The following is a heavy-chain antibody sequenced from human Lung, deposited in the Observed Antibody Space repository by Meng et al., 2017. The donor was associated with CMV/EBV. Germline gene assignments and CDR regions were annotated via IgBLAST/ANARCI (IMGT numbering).Heavy chain of an antibody. CDR1: GFSISGGYF. CDR3: ARDLRILRGEVEY. V-gene: IGHV4-38-2*02. J-gene: IGHJ4*02. Sequence: SESLSLTCTVSGFSISGGYFWGWIRQPPGKGLQWIGNIYHTGTSYYSSSLNSLVTISVDTSRDQFSLRLTSLTAADTAMYYCARDLRILRGEVEYWGQGTLVXVSS. CDR2: IYHTGTS. D-gene: IGHD3-10*01.